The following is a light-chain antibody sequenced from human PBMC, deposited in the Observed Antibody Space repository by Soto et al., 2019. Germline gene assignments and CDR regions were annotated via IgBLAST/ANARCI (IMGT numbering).Light chain of an antibody. CDR2: GAS. CDR3: QQYGNPPPYS. V-gene: IGKV3-20*01. Sequence: EMVLTKLPGTLPLPPGERATSSCRAGRSVSGTLLAWYQQKPGQAPRLLIYGASTRATGIADRFSGSGSGTDFTLTISRLEPEDFAVYYCQQYGNPPPYSFGQGTKLEIK. CDR1: RSVSGTL. J-gene: IGKJ2*03.